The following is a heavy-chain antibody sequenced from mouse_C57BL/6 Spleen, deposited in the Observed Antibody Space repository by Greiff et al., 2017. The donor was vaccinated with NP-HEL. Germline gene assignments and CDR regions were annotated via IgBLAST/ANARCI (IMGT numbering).Heavy chain of an antibody. CDR2: INPNNGGT. D-gene: IGHD2-5*01. Sequence: VQLQQSGPELVKPGASVKISCKASGYTFTDYYMNWVKQSHGKSLEWIGDINPNNGGTSYNQKFKGKATLTVDKSSSTAYMELRSLTSEDSAVYYCARSDYSNPYYAMDYWGQGTSVTVSS. V-gene: IGHV1-26*01. CDR3: ARSDYSNPYYAMDY. J-gene: IGHJ4*01. CDR1: GYTFTDYY.